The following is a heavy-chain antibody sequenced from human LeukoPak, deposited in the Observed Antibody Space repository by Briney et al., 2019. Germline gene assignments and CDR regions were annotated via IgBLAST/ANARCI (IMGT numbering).Heavy chain of an antibody. D-gene: IGHD6-19*01. Sequence: SETLSLTCTVSGGSISTYSWTWVRQSPGKGLEWIGSVVTTTTNYSPALRSRVAISVHTSKNQFSLRLESVTTADTAVYYCARDTTVASRMQFWGQGGLDTVSS. CDR3: ARDTTVASRMQF. V-gene: IGHV4-4*07. CDR1: GGSISTYS. CDR2: VVTTTT. J-gene: IGHJ1*01.